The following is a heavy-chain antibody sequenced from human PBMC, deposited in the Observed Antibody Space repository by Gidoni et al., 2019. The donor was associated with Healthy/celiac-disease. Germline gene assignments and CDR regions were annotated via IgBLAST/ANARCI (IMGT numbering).Heavy chain of an antibody. Sequence: QVQLQQWGAGLLKPSETLSLTCAVYGGSFSGYYWSWIRQPPGKGLEWIGEINHSGSTNYTPSLKSRVTISVDTSKNQFSLKLSSVTAADTAVYYCARLGGYCSSTSCYAGYYYYYYMDVWGKGTTVTVSS. V-gene: IGHV4-34*01. CDR3: ARLGGYCSSTSCYAGYYYYYYMDV. J-gene: IGHJ6*03. CDR1: GGSFSGYY. D-gene: IGHD2-2*01. CDR2: INHSGST.